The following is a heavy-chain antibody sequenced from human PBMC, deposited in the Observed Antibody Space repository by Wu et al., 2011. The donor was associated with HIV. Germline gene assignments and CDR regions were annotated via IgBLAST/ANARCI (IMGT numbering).Heavy chain of an antibody. V-gene: IGHV1-2*02. Sequence: QVQLVQSGAEVKKPGASVKVSCKASGYTFSDYYMHWVRQAPGQGLEWMGWINPDSGATNYAQKLQGRVTMTTDTSTSTAYMELRSLRFDDTAVYYCARDRHPYGLGPWYYYYYMDVWGKGTTVTVXS. CDR1: GYTFSDYY. CDR2: INPDSGAT. CDR3: ARDRHPYGLGPWYYYYYMDV. J-gene: IGHJ6*03. D-gene: IGHD3-10*01.